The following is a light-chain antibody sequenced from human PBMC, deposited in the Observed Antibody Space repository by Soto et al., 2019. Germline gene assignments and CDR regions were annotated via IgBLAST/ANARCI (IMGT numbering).Light chain of an antibody. V-gene: IGLV1-40*01. CDR3: QSYDSSLSGYV. Sequence: QSVLTQPPSVSGAPGQRVTISCTGSSSNIGAGYDVHWYQQLPGTAPKLLIYGNSNRPSGVPVRFSGSKSGTSASLAITGLQAEDEADYYCQSYDSSLSGYVFGGGTKVTVL. CDR1: SSNIGAGYD. J-gene: IGLJ2*01. CDR2: GNS.